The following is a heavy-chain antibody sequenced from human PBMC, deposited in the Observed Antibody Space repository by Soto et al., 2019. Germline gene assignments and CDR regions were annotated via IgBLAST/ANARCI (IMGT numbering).Heavy chain of an antibody. CDR1: GFSLSTSGVG. Sequence: QITLKESGPTLVRPTQTLTLTCAFSGFSLSTSGVGVGWIRQPPGKALEWLAVIYWDDSKHYSPSLRSRPTITKDTSKNQVVLTMTNMDPMDTGTYYCAHKGPEDWPLDYWGQGTLVTVPS. CDR3: AHKGPEDWPLDY. J-gene: IGHJ4*02. V-gene: IGHV2-5*02. CDR2: IYWDDSK. D-gene: IGHD3-9*01.